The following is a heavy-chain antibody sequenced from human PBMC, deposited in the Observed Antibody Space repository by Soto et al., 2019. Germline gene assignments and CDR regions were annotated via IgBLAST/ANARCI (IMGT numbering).Heavy chain of an antibody. V-gene: IGHV3-74*01. CDR1: GFTFSSYW. Sequence: GGSLRLSCAASGFTFSSYWMHWVRQAPGKGLVWVSRMNEDGGTTDYADSVKGRFTISRDNAKNTLYLQMNSLRVENTAVYYCASDLSGRADVWGQGTTVTVSS. D-gene: IGHD3-10*01. CDR2: MNEDGGTT. J-gene: IGHJ6*02. CDR3: ASDLSGRADV.